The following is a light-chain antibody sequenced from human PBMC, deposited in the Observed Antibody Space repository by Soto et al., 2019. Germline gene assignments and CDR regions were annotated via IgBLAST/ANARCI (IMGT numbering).Light chain of an antibody. J-gene: IGKJ1*01. V-gene: IGKV2-28*01. CDR3: MQSLQTPWT. CDR1: QSLLHSNGYNY. CDR2: LGS. Sequence: DIVMTQSPLSLPVTPGEPASISCRSIQSLLHSNGYNYLDWYLQKPGQSPQLLIYLGSNRASGAPDRFSGSGSGTDFTLTISRVETEDIGTYYCMQSLQTPWTFGQGTKVDIK.